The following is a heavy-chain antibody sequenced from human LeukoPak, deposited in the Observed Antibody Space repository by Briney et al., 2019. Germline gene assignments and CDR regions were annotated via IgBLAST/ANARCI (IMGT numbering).Heavy chain of an antibody. CDR3: ARGDCSTTSCYFDWFDP. CDR2: INPNSGGT. Sequence: ASVKVSCTASGYTFTGYYMHWVRQAPGQGLEWMGWINPNSGGTNYAQMFQGRVTMTGDTSISTAYMELSRLRSDDTAVYYCARGDCSTTSCYFDWFDPWGQGTLVTVSS. CDR1: GYTFTGYY. J-gene: IGHJ5*02. V-gene: IGHV1-2*02. D-gene: IGHD2-2*01.